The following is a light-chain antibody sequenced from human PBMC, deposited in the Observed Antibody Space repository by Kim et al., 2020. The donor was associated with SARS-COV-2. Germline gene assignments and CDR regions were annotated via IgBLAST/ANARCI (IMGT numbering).Light chain of an antibody. CDR3: QQYGSSPLT. Sequence: SPGESDTLACRASPRVSSSFLAWYQQKPGQAPRLRIYGASSSATGIPGRFSGSGSGTDFTLTSSRLGPEDFAVYYCQQYGSSPLTFGQGTKVDIK. V-gene: IGKV3-20*01. J-gene: IGKJ1*01. CDR1: PRVSSSF. CDR2: GAS.